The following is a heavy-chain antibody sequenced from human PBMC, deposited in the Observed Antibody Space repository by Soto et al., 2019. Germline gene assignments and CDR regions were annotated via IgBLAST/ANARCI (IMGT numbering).Heavy chain of an antibody. D-gene: IGHD3-22*01. J-gene: IGHJ5*02. V-gene: IGHV4-31*03. CDR1: GGSISSGGYY. CDR2: IYYSGST. Sequence: SETLSLTCTVSGGSISSGGYYWSWIRQHPGKGLEWIGYIYYSGSTYYNPSLKSRVTISVDTSKNQFSLKLSSVTAADTAVYYCARDFSYDSSGLSPGRFDPWGQGTLVTVSS. CDR3: ARDFSYDSSGLSPGRFDP.